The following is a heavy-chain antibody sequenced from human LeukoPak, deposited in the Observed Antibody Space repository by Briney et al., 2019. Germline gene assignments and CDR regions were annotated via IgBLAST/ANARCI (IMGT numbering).Heavy chain of an antibody. CDR1: GYTFTSYG. D-gene: IGHD1-26*01. CDR3: ARPQRGGWELLGAPYYFDY. Sequence: ASVKVSCKASGYTFTSYGISWVRQAPGQGLEWMGWISAYNGNTNYAQKFQGRVTMTRNTSISTAYMELSSLRSEDTAVYYCARPQRGGWELLGAPYYFDYWGQGTLVTVSS. J-gene: IGHJ4*02. CDR2: ISAYNGNT. V-gene: IGHV1-18*01.